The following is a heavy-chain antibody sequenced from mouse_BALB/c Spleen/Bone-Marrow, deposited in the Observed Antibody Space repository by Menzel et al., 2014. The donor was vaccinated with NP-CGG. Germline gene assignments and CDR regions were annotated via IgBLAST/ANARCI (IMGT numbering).Heavy chain of an antibody. V-gene: IGHV5-6*01. Sequence: EVQVVESGGDLVKPGGSLKLSCAASGFTFSSYGMSWVRQTPDKRLEWVATISSGGSYTYYPDSVKGRFTISRDNAKNTLYLQMSSLKSEDTAMYYCARLRGRNYEFAYWGQGTLVTVSA. J-gene: IGHJ3*01. CDR2: ISSGGSYT. D-gene: IGHD2-4*01. CDR3: ARLRGRNYEFAY. CDR1: GFTFSSYG.